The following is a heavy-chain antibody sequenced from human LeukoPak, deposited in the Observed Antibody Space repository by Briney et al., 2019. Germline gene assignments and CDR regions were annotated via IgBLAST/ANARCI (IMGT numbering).Heavy chain of an antibody. V-gene: IGHV1-69*13. D-gene: IGHD3-22*01. CDR2: IIPIFGTA. CDR1: GGTFSSYA. Sequence: GASVKVSCKASGGTFSSYAISWVRQAPGQGLEWMGGIIPIFGTANYAQKFQGRVTITADESTSTAYMELSSLRSEDTAVYYCARASNLYYYDSSGYPPPNWFDPWGQGTLVTVSS. CDR3: ARASNLYYYDSSGYPPPNWFDP. J-gene: IGHJ5*02.